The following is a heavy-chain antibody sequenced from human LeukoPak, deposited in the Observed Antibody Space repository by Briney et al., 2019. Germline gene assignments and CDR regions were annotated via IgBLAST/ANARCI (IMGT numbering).Heavy chain of an antibody. V-gene: IGHV3-72*01. Sequence: GGSLRLSCAASGFTFSAHCMDWVRQAPGKGLEWVGRINNQGNSCATEYAASVKGRFTISRDDSKNSLYLQMNSLTAEDTAVYYCTDVEVGGDYWGQGTLVTVSS. CDR1: GFTFSAHC. CDR2: INNQGNSCAT. CDR3: TDVEVGGDY. J-gene: IGHJ4*02. D-gene: IGHD3-3*01.